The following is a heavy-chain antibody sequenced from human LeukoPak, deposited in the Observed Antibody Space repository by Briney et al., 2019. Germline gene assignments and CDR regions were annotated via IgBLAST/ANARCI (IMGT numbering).Heavy chain of an antibody. J-gene: IGHJ4*02. D-gene: IGHD6-13*01. Sequence: SETLSLTCTVSGGSISSYYWSWIRQPPGKGLEWIGYIYYSGSTNYNPSLKSRVTISVDTSKNQFSLKLSSVTAADTAVYYCARLSSSWYADYWGQGTLVTVSS. V-gene: IGHV4-59*01. CDR1: GGSISSYY. CDR3: ARLSSSWYADY. CDR2: IYYSGST.